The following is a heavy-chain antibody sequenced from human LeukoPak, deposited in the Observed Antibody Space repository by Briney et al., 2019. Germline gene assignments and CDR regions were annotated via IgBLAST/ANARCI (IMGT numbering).Heavy chain of an antibody. D-gene: IGHD2/OR15-2a*01. CDR3: VREGEGPLSKDFDY. CDR2: IGPHSTFT. Sequence: GASVKVSCKSSGLTFTDHYIHWVRQGPGQGLERMGYIGPHSTFTSSPQEFQGRVTMTRDASMSTAYMELTRLTSDDTAVYYCVREGEGPLSKDFDYWGQGTLVTVSS. J-gene: IGHJ4*02. CDR1: GLTFTDHY. V-gene: IGHV1-2*02.